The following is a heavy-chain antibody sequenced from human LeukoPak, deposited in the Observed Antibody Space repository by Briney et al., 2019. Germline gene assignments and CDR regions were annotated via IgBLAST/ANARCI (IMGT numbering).Heavy chain of an antibody. CDR3: ARGWIYYDSGGPFDY. V-gene: IGHV1-2*02. Sequence: ASVKVSCKASGYTFTGYCIHWVRQAPGQGLEWMGWINPNSGGTNYAQKFQGRVTMTRDTSISTAYMELSRLTSDDTAVYYCARGWIYYDSGGPFDYWGQGTLVTVSS. CDR2: INPNSGGT. D-gene: IGHD3-22*01. CDR1: GYTFTGYC. J-gene: IGHJ4*02.